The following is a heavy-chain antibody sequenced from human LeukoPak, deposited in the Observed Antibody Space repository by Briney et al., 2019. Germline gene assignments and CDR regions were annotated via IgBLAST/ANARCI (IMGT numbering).Heavy chain of an antibody. V-gene: IGHV3-23*01. CDR1: GFTFSNYA. J-gene: IGHJ4*02. CDR3: AKGGIANHDY. D-gene: IGHD1-14*01. Sequence: GGSLRLSCAASGFTFSNYALSWVRQAPGKGLEWVSAIKGRFTISRDNSKNTLYLQMNSLRAEDTAVYYCAKGGIANHDYWGQGILVTVSS. CDR2: I.